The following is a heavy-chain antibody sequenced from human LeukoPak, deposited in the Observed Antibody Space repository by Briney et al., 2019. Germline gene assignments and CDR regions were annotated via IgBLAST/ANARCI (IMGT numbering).Heavy chain of an antibody. CDR1: GFTFSSYW. D-gene: IGHD2-2*02. CDR3: ARDPRQSHLVYTTGDY. V-gene: IGHV3-7*01. Sequence: PGGSLRLSXEVSGFTFSSYWMSWVRQAPGKGLERVANMKPDGSEKYYVDSVKGRFTISRDNSKNSLYLQMNSLRAEDTAVYYCARDPRQSHLVYTTGDYWGQGTLVTVSS. CDR2: MKPDGSEK. J-gene: IGHJ4*02.